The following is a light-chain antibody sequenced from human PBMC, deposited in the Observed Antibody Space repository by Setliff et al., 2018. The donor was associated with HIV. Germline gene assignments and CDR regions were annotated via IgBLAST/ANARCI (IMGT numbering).Light chain of an antibody. CDR1: NSNIGAGYD. J-gene: IGLJ1*01. CDR2: GNT. Sequence: SALTQPPSVSGAPGQRVTISCTGNNSNIGAGYDVHWYQRLPGTAPKLLIYGNTNRPSGVPDRFSGSKSGTSASLAITGLQAEDEADYYCQSHDSTLSGPVFGTGTKVTVL. V-gene: IGLV1-40*01. CDR3: QSHDSTLSGPV.